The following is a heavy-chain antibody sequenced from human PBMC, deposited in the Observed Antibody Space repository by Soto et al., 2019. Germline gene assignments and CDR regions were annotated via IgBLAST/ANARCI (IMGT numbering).Heavy chain of an antibody. CDR2: ISGSGGST. Sequence: EVQLLESGGGLVQPGGSLRLSCAASGFTFSNYAMSWVRQAPGKGLEWVSAISGSGGSTYYADSVKGRFTISRDSSKNTLYLQMNSLRAEDTAVYYCAKRGGREAANKAEYFQHWGQGTLVTVSS. V-gene: IGHV3-23*01. J-gene: IGHJ1*01. CDR3: AKRGGREAANKAEYFQH. D-gene: IGHD3-16*01. CDR1: GFTFSNYA.